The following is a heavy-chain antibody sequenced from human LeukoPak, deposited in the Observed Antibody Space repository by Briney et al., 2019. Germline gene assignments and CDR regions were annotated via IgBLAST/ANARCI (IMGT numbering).Heavy chain of an antibody. D-gene: IGHD2-2*01. CDR2: INHSGST. CDR3: ARDIVVVPAADDAFDI. J-gene: IGHJ3*02. CDR1: GGSFSGYY. Sequence: SETLSLTCAVYGGSFSGYYWSWIRQPPGKGLEWIGDINHSGSTNYNPSLKSRVTISVDTSKNQFSLKLSSVTAADTAVYYCARDIVVVPAADDAFDIWGQGTMVTVSS. V-gene: IGHV4-34*01.